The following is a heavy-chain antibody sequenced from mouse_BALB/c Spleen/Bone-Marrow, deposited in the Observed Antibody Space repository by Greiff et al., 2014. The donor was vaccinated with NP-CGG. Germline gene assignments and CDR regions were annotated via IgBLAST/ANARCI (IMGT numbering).Heavy chain of an antibody. V-gene: IGHV1-5*01. CDR3: TTLARSDFDY. Sequence: EVQVVESGTVLARPGAAVKMSCKASGYTFSNYWMHWVKQRPGQGLEWIGTTYPGNSDTTYNQKFKGKAKLTAVTSTSTAYMELSSLTNEDSAVYYCTTLARSDFDYWGQGTTLTVSS. CDR2: TYPGNSDT. J-gene: IGHJ2*01. CDR1: GYTFSNYW. D-gene: IGHD3-1*01.